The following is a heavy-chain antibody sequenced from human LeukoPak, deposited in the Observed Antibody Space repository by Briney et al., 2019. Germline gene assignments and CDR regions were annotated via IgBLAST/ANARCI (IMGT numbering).Heavy chain of an antibody. CDR2: ITSSSSTM. CDR1: GFTFSTYS. CDR3: ARDLLKNSGYSSGLPYFDY. D-gene: IGHD6-19*01. Sequence: GGSLRLSCAASGFTFSTYSMNWVRQAPGKGLEWVSYITSSSSTMFYADSVKGRFTISRDNAENSMYLQMNNLRAEDTAVYYCARDLLKNSGYSSGLPYFDYWGQGTLVTVSS. V-gene: IGHV3-48*01. J-gene: IGHJ4*02.